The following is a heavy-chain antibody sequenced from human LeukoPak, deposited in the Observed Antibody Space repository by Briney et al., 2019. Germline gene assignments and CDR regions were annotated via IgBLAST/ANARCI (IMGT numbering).Heavy chain of an antibody. Sequence: GGSLRLSCVASGFPFSSYWMTWVRQAPGKGLEWVANIIQDGSKKSYVDSVKGRFTISRDNAKNSLYLQMNSLRAEDTAIYYCTRVGYINEGIDYWGQGTLVTVSS. CDR1: GFPFSSYW. CDR3: TRVGYINEGIDY. V-gene: IGHV3-7*04. D-gene: IGHD4-11*01. J-gene: IGHJ4*02. CDR2: IIQDGSKK.